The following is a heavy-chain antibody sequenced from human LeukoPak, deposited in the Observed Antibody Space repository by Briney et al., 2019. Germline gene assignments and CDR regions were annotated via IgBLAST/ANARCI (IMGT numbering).Heavy chain of an antibody. J-gene: IGHJ6*03. CDR3: ARARGVTTERLSDYYYYMDA. CDR2: IIPIFGTA. V-gene: IGHV1-69*06. Sequence: GASVKVSCKASGGTFSSYAISWVRQAPGQGLEWMGGIIPIFGTANYAQKFQGRVTITADKSTSTAYMELSSLRSEDTAVYYCARARGVTTERLSDYYYYMDAWSKGTTVTVSS. D-gene: IGHD4-17*01. CDR1: GGTFSSYA.